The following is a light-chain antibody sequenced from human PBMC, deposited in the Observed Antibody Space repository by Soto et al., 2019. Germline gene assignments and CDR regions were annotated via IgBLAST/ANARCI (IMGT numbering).Light chain of an antibody. J-gene: IGKJ3*01. V-gene: IGKV1-39*01. CDR2: AAS. Sequence: DIQMTQSPSSLSASVGDRVTITCRASQSISSYLNWYQQKPGQAPNLLIYAASILQSGVPSRFSGSGSGTDFTVTISTLQPEDFATYYCQQSYRTPFTFGPGTTVDI. CDR3: QQSYRTPFT. CDR1: QSISSY.